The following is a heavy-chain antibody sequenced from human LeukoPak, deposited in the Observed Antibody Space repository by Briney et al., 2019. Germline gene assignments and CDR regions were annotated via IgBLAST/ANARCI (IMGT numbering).Heavy chain of an antibody. J-gene: IGHJ3*02. CDR2: ISWNSGSI. CDR1: GFTFDDYA. Sequence: GGSLRLSCAASGFTFDDYAMHWVRQAPGKGLEWVSGISWNSGSIGYADSVKGRFTISRDNAKNSLYLQMNSLRAEDTAVYYCARDGSSGFDAFDIWGQGTMVTVSS. CDR3: ARDGSSGFDAFDI. V-gene: IGHV3-9*01. D-gene: IGHD6-19*01.